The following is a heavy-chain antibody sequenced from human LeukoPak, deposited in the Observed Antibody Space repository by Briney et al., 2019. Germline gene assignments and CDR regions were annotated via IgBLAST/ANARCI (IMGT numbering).Heavy chain of an antibody. D-gene: IGHD4-17*01. J-gene: IGHJ4*02. V-gene: IGHV1-69*04. CDR1: GYTFTNYG. Sequence: ASVKVSCKASGYTFTNYGISWVRQAPGQGLEWMGRIIPILGIANYAQKFQGRVTITADKSTSTAYMELSSLRSEDTAVYYCARGTVTFGFDYWGQGTLVTVSS. CDR3: ARGTVTFGFDY. CDR2: IIPILGIA.